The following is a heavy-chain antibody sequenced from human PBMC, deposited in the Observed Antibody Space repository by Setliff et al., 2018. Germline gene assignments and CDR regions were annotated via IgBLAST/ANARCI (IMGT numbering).Heavy chain of an antibody. V-gene: IGHV1-69*13. CDR2: FIPILGAT. Sequence: ASVKVSCKAPGDTFSSSGITWVRQAPGQGLQWLGRFIPILGATNYAQNFQGRVTITADESTSTGYMELRSLRSDDTAVYYCARELRSPYWHLDSWGQGTQVTVSS. J-gene: IGHJ5*01. CDR3: ARELRSPYWHLDS. CDR1: GDTFSSSG. D-gene: IGHD3-16*01.